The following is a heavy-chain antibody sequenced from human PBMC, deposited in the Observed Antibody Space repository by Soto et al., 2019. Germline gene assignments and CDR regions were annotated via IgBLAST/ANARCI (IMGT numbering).Heavy chain of an antibody. CDR2: MYLDDAK. CDR3: AHHPYYGFAPYSFDY. Sequence: QLTLKESGPTLVKPTQTLTLTCTFSGFSLSTSGVGVGWIRQPPGKAMGWLAVMYLDDAKRSSSSLNSMLTITKNTTKNKVVLTMTIMDPVDTAAYYCAHHPYYGFAPYSFDYWGPGILVTV. J-gene: IGHJ4*02. D-gene: IGHD3-10*01. V-gene: IGHV2-5*02. CDR1: GFSLSTSGVG.